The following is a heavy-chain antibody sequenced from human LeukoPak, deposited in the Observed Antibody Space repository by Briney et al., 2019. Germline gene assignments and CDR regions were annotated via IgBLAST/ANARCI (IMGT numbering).Heavy chain of an antibody. CDR1: GGSFSGYY. D-gene: IGHD3-10*01. Sequence: SETLSLTCAVYGGSFSGYYWSWIRQHPGKGLEWIGEINHSGSTNYNPSLKSRVTISVDTSKNQFSLKLSSVTAADTAVYYCARVEEGYGSGRRENYYYYYMDVWGKGTTVTISS. CDR3: ARVEEGYGSGRRENYYYYYMDV. CDR2: INHSGST. V-gene: IGHV4-34*01. J-gene: IGHJ6*03.